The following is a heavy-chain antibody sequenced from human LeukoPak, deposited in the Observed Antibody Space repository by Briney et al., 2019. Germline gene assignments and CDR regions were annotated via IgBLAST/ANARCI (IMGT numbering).Heavy chain of an antibody. V-gene: IGHV4-39*01. D-gene: IGHD4-17*01. CDR3: ARVSFTYGPLDS. CDR2: FYYTGST. CDR1: GGSISSNGYY. J-gene: IGHJ4*02. Sequence: SETLSLTCTVSGGSISSNGYYWGWIRQPPGKGREWFGSFYYTGSTFYSPSLKSRVTISVDTSKNQFSLKLSSVTAADTAVYYCARVSFTYGPLDSWGPGILVTVSS.